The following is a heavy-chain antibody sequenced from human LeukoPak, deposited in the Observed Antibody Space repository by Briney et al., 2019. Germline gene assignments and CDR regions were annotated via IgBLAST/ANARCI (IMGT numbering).Heavy chain of an antibody. D-gene: IGHD3-10*01. V-gene: IGHV4-59*08. CDR1: GDSISSYY. CDR2: LYYSGST. J-gene: IGHJ4*02. Sequence: PSETLSLTCSVSGDSISSYYWSWIRQPPGKGLEWIGYLYYSGSTDYNPSLKSRVTISIDTSKSQFSLKLNSGPAAEAAVYYCGRVGGGGGGVGGQGTLVTVSS. CDR3: GRVGGGGGGV.